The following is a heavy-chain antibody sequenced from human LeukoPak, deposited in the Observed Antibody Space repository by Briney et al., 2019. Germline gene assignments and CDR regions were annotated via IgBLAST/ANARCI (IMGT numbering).Heavy chain of an antibody. V-gene: IGHV3-74*01. CDR2: INSHGSAT. J-gene: IGHJ6*02. Sequence: GGSLRLSCAASGFTFSSYWMSWVRQAPGKGLMWVSQINSHGSATSCADPVKGRCTISRDNAKNMLYLEMNSLRVEDTAVYFCTRDHGLDVWGQGTTVTVSS. CDR1: GFTFSSYW. CDR3: TRDHGLDV.